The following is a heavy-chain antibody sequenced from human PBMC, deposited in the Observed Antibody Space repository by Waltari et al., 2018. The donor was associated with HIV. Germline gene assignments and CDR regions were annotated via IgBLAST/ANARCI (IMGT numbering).Heavy chain of an antibody. J-gene: IGHJ5*02. CDR2: INHSGST. V-gene: IGHV4-34*01. D-gene: IGHD6-19*01. CDR1: GGSFSGYY. CDR3: ARGAAVAGRGWFDP. Sequence: QVQLQQWGAGLLKPSEPLSLTCAVYGGSFSGYYWSWIRQPPGKGLEWIGEINHSGSTNYNPSLKSRVTISVDTSKNQFSLKLSSVTAADTAVYYCARGAAVAGRGWFDPWGQGTLVTVSS.